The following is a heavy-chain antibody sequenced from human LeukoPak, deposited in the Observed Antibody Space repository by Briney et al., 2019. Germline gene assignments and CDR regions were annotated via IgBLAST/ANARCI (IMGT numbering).Heavy chain of an antibody. CDR3: ATMASHVFHY. V-gene: IGHV3-7*03. J-gene: IGHJ4*02. D-gene: IGHD5-24*01. CDR1: GFNFNNYW. CDR2: IKPDGSEK. Sequence: GGSLRLSCAASGFNFNNYWMTWVRQAPGKGLEWLANIKPDGSEKYYLDSVKGRFTISNDNAKNSVYLQMNSLRAEDTAVYYCATMASHVFHYWGQGTLVTVSS.